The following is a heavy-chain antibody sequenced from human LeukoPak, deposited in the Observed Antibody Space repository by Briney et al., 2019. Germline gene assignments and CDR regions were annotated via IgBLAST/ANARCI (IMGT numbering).Heavy chain of an antibody. D-gene: IGHD6-19*01. Sequence: PGGSLILSCAASGFTFSNYAMSWVRQVPGRGLEWVSTISSRGDSTYDADSVKGRFTISSDNAKNSLYLQMNSLRAEDTAVYYCARGPGIAVAPLQHWGQGTLVTVSS. CDR3: ARGPGIAVAPLQH. CDR2: ISSRGDST. CDR1: GFTFSNYA. V-gene: IGHV3-23*01. J-gene: IGHJ1*01.